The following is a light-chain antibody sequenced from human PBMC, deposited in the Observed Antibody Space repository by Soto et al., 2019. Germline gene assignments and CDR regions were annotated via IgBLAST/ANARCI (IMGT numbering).Light chain of an antibody. CDR2: GST. V-gene: IGLV1-40*01. J-gene: IGLJ1*01. Sequence: QSVLTQPPSASGTPGQRVTMSCSGSTSNIGGNTVHWYQQLPGTAPKLLIFGSTNRPSGVPDRFSGSKSATSASLAITGLQAEDEADYYCQSYDNSLSAYVFGTGTKVTVL. CDR1: TSNIGGNT. CDR3: QSYDNSLSAYV.